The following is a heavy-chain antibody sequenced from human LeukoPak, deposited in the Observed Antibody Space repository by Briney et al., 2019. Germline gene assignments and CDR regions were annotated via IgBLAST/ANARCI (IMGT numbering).Heavy chain of an antibody. CDR1: GGSISSSGYY. CDR3: ARDSVGFDP. V-gene: IGHV4-61*02. D-gene: IGHD4-23*01. CDR2: IYTSGST. J-gene: IGHJ5*02. Sequence: SETLSLTCTVSGGSISSSGYYWSWIRQPAGKGLEWIGRIYTSGSTNYNPSLKSRVTMSVDTSKNQFSLKLSSVTAADTAVYYCARDSVGFDPWGQGTLVTVSS.